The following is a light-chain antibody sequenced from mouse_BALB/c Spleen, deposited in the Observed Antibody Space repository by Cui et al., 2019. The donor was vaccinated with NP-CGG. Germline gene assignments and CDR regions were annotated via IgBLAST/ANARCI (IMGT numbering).Light chain of an antibody. J-gene: IGLJ1*01. CDR2: GTN. V-gene: IGLV1*01. CDR3: ALWYSNHWV. Sequence: QAVVTQESPLTTSPGETVTLTCRSSTGAVTTSNYANWVQEKPDHLFTGLIGGTNNRAPGVPARFSGSLIGDKAALTITGTQTEDEAIYFCALWYSNHWVFDGGTKLTVL. CDR1: TGAVTTSNY.